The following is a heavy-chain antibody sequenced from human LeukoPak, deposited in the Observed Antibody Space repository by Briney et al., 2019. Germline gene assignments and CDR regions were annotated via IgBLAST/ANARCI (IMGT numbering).Heavy chain of an antibody. CDR2: ISSSGSTI. D-gene: IGHD3-10*01. CDR1: GFTFSDYY. V-gene: IGHV3-11*01. J-gene: IGHJ6*03. CDR3: ARDPNPDYYGSGSYYGYMDV. Sequence: GGSLRLSCATSGFTFSDYYMSWIRQAPGKGLEWVSYISSSGSTIYYADSVKGRFTISRDNDKNSLYLQMNSLRAEDTAVYYCARDPNPDYYGSGSYYGYMDVWGKGTTVTVSS.